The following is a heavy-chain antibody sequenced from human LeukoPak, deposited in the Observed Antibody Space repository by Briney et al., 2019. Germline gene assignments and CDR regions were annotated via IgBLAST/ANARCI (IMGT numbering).Heavy chain of an antibody. CDR2: ISYSGNT. D-gene: IGHD6-13*01. J-gene: IGHJ4*02. V-gene: IGHV4-59*08. Sequence: SETLSLSCSVSGGSIRNYYWSWIRQPPGKGLEWIGYISYSGNTNYNPSLKGRLTISVDLSTNQFSLKLTSVTGADTAVDYCARHSSWYYDFYYWGQGTLVTVSS. CDR1: GGSIRNYY. CDR3: ARHSSWYYDFYY.